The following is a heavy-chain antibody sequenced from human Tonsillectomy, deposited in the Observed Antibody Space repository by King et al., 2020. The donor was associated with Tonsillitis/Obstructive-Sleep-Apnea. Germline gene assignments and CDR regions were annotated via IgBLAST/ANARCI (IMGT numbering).Heavy chain of an antibody. CDR3: ARVVVPAKIFDP. CDR1: GGSISSYY. CDR2: IYYSGST. V-gene: IGHV4-59*01. J-gene: IGHJ5*02. D-gene: IGHD2-2*01. Sequence: VQLQESGPGLVKPSETLSLTCTVSGGSISSYYWSWIRQPPGKGLEWIGYIYYSGSTNYNPSLKSRVTISVDTSKNQFSLKLSSVTAADTAVYYCARVVVPAKIFDPWGQGTLVTVSS.